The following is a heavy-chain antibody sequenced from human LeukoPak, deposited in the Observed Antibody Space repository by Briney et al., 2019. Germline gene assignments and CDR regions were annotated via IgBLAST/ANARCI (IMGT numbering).Heavy chain of an antibody. CDR3: SKATPPRDGSNPDY. V-gene: IGHV3-30*18. D-gene: IGHD5-24*01. CDR2: ISCDGRNK. Sequence: GGSLRLSCAASGFIFSSYGMHWVRQAPGKGLEWVAVISCDGRNKYYADSVKGRFTISRDNSKNTLYLQMNSLRAEDTALYYCSKATPPRDGSNPDYWGQGTLVTVSS. CDR1: GFIFSSYG. J-gene: IGHJ4*02.